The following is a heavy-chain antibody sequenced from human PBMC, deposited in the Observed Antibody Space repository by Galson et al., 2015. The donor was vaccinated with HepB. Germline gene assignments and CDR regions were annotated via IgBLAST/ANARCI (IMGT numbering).Heavy chain of an antibody. J-gene: IGHJ4*02. Sequence: SLRLSCAASGFTFSSYGMHWVRQAPGKGLEWVAVISYDGSNKYYADSVKGRFTISRDNSKNTLYLQMNSLRAEDTAVYYCAKEEAGSWYSSSWYVCDYWGQGTLVTVSS. CDR1: GFTFSSYG. D-gene: IGHD6-13*01. CDR2: ISYDGSNK. V-gene: IGHV3-30*18. CDR3: AKEEAGSWYSSSWYVCDY.